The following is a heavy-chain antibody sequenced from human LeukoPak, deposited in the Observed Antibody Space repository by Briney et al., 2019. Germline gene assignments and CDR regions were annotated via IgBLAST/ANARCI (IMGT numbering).Heavy chain of an antibody. V-gene: IGHV3-23*01. CDR3: AKGSYYDSSGSFYFDY. CDR2: IGGSGGST. J-gene: IGHJ4*02. Sequence: GGSLRLSCAASGFTFSTYAMSWVRQAPGKGLEWVSAIGGSGGSTYYADSVKGRVTISRDNSKNTLYLQMNSLRAEDTAVYYCAKGSYYDSSGSFYFDYWGQGTLVTVSS. CDR1: GFTFSTYA. D-gene: IGHD3-22*01.